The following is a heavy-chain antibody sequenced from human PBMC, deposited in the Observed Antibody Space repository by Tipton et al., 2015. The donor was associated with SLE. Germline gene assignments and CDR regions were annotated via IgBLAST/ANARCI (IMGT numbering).Heavy chain of an antibody. CDR3: ATRTPSIKGAWGLDV. CDR1: GDSVSRNGAA. V-gene: IGHV6-1*01. CDR2: TYYRSRWYI. Sequence: PGLVKPSQTLSLTCAISGDSVSRNGAAWNWIRQSPSRGLEWLGRTYYRSRWYIDYAVSVKSRITISPDTSKNQFSLHLNSVTPEDTAVYYCATRTPSIKGAWGLDVWGQGTTVTVSS. J-gene: IGHJ6*02.